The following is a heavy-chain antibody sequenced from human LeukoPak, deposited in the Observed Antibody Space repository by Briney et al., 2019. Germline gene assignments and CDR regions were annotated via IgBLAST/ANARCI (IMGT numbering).Heavy chain of an antibody. CDR2: ISGSGGST. J-gene: IGHJ5*02. Sequence: QTGGSLRLSCAASGFTFSSYAMSWVRQAPGKGLEWVSAISGSGGSTYYADSVKGRFTISRDNAKNLLFLQMNSLRAEDTAVYSCAALGYGITGTTNWFDPWGQGTLVTVSS. V-gene: IGHV3-23*01. CDR1: GFTFSSYA. D-gene: IGHD1-20*01. CDR3: AALGYGITGTTNWFDP.